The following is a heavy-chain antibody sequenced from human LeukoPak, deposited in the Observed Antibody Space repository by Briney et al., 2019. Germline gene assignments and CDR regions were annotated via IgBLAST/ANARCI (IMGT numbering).Heavy chain of an antibody. CDR1: GFTFDDYA. CDR3: AKDIGDCSSTSCYVPDY. Sequence: GGSLRLSCTASGFTFDDYAMHWVRQAPGKGLEWVSLISWDGGSTYYADSVKGRFTISRDNSKNSLYLQMNSLRAEDTALYYCAKDIGDCSSTSCYVPDYWGQGTLVTVSS. CDR2: ISWDGGST. J-gene: IGHJ4*02. V-gene: IGHV3-43D*03. D-gene: IGHD2-2*01.